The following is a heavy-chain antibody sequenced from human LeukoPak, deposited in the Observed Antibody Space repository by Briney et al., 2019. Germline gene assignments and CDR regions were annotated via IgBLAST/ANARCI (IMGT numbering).Heavy chain of an antibody. D-gene: IGHD1-26*01. V-gene: IGHV4-30-4*08. CDR2: IYNSWNT. CDR1: GGSISSGDYY. Sequence: SETLSLTCTVSGGSISSGDYYWSWIRQHPGKGLEWIGHIYNSWNTDYNPSLKSRVTISVDTSKNQFSLRLSSVTAADTAVYYSARLASGSYGPLTPFDYWGQGTLVTVSS. CDR3: ARLASGSYGPLTPFDY. J-gene: IGHJ4*02.